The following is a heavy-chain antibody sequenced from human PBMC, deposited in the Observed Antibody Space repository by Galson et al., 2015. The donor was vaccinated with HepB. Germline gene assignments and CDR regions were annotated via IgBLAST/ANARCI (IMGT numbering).Heavy chain of an antibody. Sequence: SLRLSCAASGFTFSSYAMHWVRQAPGKGLEWVAVISYDGSNKYYADSVRGRFTISRDNSKNTLYLQMNSLRAEDTAVYYCARDGGIAVAGIGYWGQGTLVTVSS. J-gene: IGHJ4*02. CDR3: ARDGGIAVAGIGY. V-gene: IGHV3-30-3*01. CDR2: ISYDGSNK. CDR1: GFTFSSYA. D-gene: IGHD6-19*01.